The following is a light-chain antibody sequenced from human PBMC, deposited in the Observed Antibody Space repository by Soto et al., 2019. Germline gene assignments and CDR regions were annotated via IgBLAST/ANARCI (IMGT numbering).Light chain of an antibody. V-gene: IGKV1-5*01. CDR1: QSISNW. Sequence: GDIVTITCRASQSISNWLAWYQQKPGKAPKLLIYDASSLERGVPSRFSGSGSGTEFTLTISSLQPDDFATYYCQQCNGYSRTFGQGTKVDIK. J-gene: IGKJ1*01. CDR2: DAS. CDR3: QQCNGYSRT.